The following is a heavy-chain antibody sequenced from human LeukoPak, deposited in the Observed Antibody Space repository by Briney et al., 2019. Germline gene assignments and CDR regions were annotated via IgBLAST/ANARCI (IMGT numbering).Heavy chain of an antibody. D-gene: IGHD6-6*01. CDR3: ARVYGGSSSYFDY. CDR1: GGSVSSGSYY. J-gene: IGHJ4*02. V-gene: IGHV4-61*01. Sequence: SETLSLTCTVSGGSVSSGSYYWSWVRQSPGKGLEWIGYIYHSGSTDYNPSLRSRVTISVDTSRNQFSLKLSSVTAADTAVYYCARVYGGSSSYFDYWGRGTLVTVSS. CDR2: IYHSGST.